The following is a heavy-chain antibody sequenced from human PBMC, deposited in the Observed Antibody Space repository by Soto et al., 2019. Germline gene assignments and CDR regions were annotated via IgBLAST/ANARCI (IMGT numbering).Heavy chain of an antibody. CDR1: GYIFTNYW. V-gene: IGHV5-51*01. J-gene: IGHJ4*01. D-gene: IGHD2-21*01. CDR2: IYPGDSDT. CDR3: ASLANIFDFDT. Sequence: PXESLYISGLGCGYIFTNYWIGWVRKMHGKGLEGMGSIYPGDSDTRYSPSFQGQVTISADKSISTAYLQWSSLKASDTAMYYCASLANIFDFDTWGQGTLVTVAS.